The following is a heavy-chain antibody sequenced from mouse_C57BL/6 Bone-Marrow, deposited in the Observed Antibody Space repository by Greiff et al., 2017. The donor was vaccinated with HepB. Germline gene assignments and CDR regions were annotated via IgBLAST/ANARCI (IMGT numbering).Heavy chain of an antibody. CDR2: IYPGGGYT. CDR3: ARGGGYYYFDY. D-gene: IGHD2-3*01. J-gene: IGHJ2*01. V-gene: IGHV1-63*01. CDR1: GYTFTNYW. Sequence: QVQLKQSGAELVRPGTSVQMSCKASGYTFTNYWIGWAKQRPGHGLEWVGDIYPGGGYTNYNEKFKGKATLTADKSSSTADMQFSSLTSEDSSLYYCARGGGYYYFDYWGQGTTLTVSS.